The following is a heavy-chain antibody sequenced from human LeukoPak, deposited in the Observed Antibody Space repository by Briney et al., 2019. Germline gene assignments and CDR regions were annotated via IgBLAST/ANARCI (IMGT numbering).Heavy chain of an antibody. V-gene: IGHV3-23*01. CDR2: ISGSAYNT. D-gene: IGHD1-26*01. CDR1: GYTFRLYG. J-gene: IGHJ4*02. CDR3: AKHSGSYFIYYVDS. Sequence: GGSLRLSCAASGYTFRLYGMSWVRQAPGKGLEWVSTISGSAYNTYYADSVKGRFTISRDNSANTLYLQMNSLRAEDTALYYCAKHSGSYFIYYVDSWGQGTLVTVSS.